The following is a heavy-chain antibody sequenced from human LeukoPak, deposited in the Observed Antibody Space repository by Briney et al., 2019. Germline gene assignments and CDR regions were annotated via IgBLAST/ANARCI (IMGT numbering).Heavy chain of an antibody. V-gene: IGHV5-10-1*01. D-gene: IGHD3-10*01. J-gene: IGHJ6*04. Sequence: GESLKISCKGSGYSFTSYWISWVRQRPGKGLEWMGRIDPSDSYTNYSPSFQGHVTISADKSISTAYLQWSSLKASDTAMYYCASYGSGSYNGMDVWGKGTTVTVSS. CDR1: GYSFTSYW. CDR2: IDPSDSYT. CDR3: ASYGSGSYNGMDV.